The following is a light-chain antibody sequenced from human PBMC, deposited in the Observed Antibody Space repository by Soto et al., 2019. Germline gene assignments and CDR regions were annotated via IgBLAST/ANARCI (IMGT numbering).Light chain of an antibody. J-gene: IGLJ1*01. CDR1: LSDVGRHNL. Sequence: QAALAQPASVFEPPGQSIAFSCTWTLSDVGRHNLVSWYQQHPDKAPKLIIYEVNERPSGVSCRFSGSKSGNPASLTVSGLQPDDEAEYHCCSFAGSTPFPYVFGTGTKVTVL. V-gene: IGLV2-23*02. CDR2: EVN. CDR3: CSFAGSTPFPYV.